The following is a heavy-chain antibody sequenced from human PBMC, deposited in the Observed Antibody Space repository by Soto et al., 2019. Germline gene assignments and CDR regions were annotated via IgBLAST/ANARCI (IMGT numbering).Heavy chain of an antibody. Sequence: PSETLSLTCAVYGGSFSGYYWSWIRQPPGKGLEWIGEINHSGSTNYNPSLKSRVTISVDTSKNQFSLKLSSVTAADTAVYYCARAGLFRGRAEWFVQEVWFDPWGQGTLVTVSS. CDR3: ARAGLFRGRAEWFVQEVWFDP. J-gene: IGHJ5*02. V-gene: IGHV4-34*01. D-gene: IGHD3-3*01. CDR2: INHSGST. CDR1: GGSFSGYY.